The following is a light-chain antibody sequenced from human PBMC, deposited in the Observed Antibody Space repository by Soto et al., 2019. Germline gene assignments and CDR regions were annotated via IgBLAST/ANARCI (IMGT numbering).Light chain of an antibody. CDR2: QDS. CDR1: KLGDKY. Sequence: SSELTQPPSVSVSPEQTASITCSGDKLGDKYACWYQQKPGQSPVLVIYQDSKRPSGIPERFSGSNSGNTATLTISGTQAMDEADYYCQAWDSSTVVFGGGTKLTVL. V-gene: IGLV3-1*01. CDR3: QAWDSSTVV. J-gene: IGLJ2*01.